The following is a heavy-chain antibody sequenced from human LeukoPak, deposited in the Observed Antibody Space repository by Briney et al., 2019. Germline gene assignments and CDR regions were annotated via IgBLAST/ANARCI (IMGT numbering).Heavy chain of an antibody. CDR3: ARLQSRGYNYESGSSGTPYFDF. CDR1: GGSISSSSYY. V-gene: IGHV4-39*02. Sequence: SETLSLTCTVSGGSISSSSYYWGWIRQPPGKGLEWIGTIYYSGSTYYNPSLRSRVTISVDTSKNHFSLKPSSVTAADTAVYYRARLQSRGYNYESGSSGTPYFDFWGQGTLVTVSS. CDR2: IYYSGST. J-gene: IGHJ4*02. D-gene: IGHD5-18*01.